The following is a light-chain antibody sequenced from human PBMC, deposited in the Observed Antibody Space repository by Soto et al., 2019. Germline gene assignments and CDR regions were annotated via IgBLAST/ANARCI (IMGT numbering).Light chain of an antibody. CDR1: QGITND. V-gene: IGKV1-6*01. CDR2: AAS. Sequence: AIQMTQSPSSLSASVGDRVTISCRASQGITNDLGWYQQKPGKAPKLLIYAASSLQTGVPSRFSGSGSGTDFTLTISSLQPEDFATYFCLQNYNYPRTFGQGTKVDIK. J-gene: IGKJ1*01. CDR3: LQNYNYPRT.